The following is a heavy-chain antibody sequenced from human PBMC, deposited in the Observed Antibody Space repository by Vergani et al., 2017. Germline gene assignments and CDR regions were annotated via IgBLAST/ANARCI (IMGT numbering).Heavy chain of an antibody. Sequence: EVQLLESGGGLVQPGGSLRLSCAASGFTFSSYAMSWVRQAPGKGLEWVSAISGSGGSTYYADSVKGRFTISRDNAKNSLYLQMNSLRAEDTAVYYCVRLRFGGVIVNWGQGTLVTVSS. CDR1: GFTFSSYA. V-gene: IGHV3-23*01. D-gene: IGHD3-16*02. CDR3: VRLRFGGVIVN. J-gene: IGHJ4*02. CDR2: ISGSGGST.